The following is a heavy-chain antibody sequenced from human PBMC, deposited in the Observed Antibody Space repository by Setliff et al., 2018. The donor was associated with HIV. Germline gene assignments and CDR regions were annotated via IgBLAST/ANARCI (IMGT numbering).Heavy chain of an antibody. D-gene: IGHD3-22*01. CDR2: IYYTGST. Sequence: PSETLSLTCSVSGVSIPTGDYYWTWIRQPPGKGLEWIGSIYYTGSTYYSPSLKSRLTISLDTSKNQFSLNLSSVTAADTAVYFCARGGGTMMSSPNRFDFWGRGTMVTVSS. CDR1: GVSIPTGDYY. J-gene: IGHJ4*02. V-gene: IGHV4-30-4*08. CDR3: ARGGGTMMSSPNRFDF.